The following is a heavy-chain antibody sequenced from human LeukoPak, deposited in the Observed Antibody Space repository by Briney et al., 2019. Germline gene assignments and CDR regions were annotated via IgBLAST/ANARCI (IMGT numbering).Heavy chain of an antibody. CDR2: ISSSSSYI. J-gene: IGHJ4*02. CDR1: GFTFSSYS. D-gene: IGHD2-15*01. CDR3: ATEPRLGYCSGGSCYSRGGYY. V-gene: IGHV3-21*01. Sequence: GGSLRLSCAASGFTFSSYSMNWVRQAPGKGLEWVSSISSSSSYIYYADSVKGRFTISRDKAKNSLYLQMNILRAEDTAVYYCATEPRLGYCSGGSCYSRGGYYWGQGTLVTVSS.